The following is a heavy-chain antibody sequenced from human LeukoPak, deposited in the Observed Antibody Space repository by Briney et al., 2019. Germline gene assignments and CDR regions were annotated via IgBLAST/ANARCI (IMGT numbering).Heavy chain of an antibody. CDR3: AKGVLGRYYFDY. Sequence: GGSLRLSCAASGFTFSSYAMSWVRQAPGKGLEWVSAISGSGGSTYYADSGKGRFTISRDNSKNTLYLQMNSLRAEDTAVYYCAKGVLGRYYFDYWGQGTLVTVSS. CDR2: ISGSGGST. V-gene: IGHV3-23*01. D-gene: IGHD2/OR15-2a*01. CDR1: GFTFSSYA. J-gene: IGHJ4*02.